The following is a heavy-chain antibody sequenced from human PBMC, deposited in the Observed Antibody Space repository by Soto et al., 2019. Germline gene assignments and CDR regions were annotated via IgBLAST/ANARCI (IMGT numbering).Heavy chain of an antibody. V-gene: IGHV1-18*01. D-gene: IGHD3-3*01. J-gene: IGHJ4*02. CDR1: GYTFTSYG. CDR3: ARESWSDFWSGYPGDY. Sequence: QVQLVQSGAEVKKPGASVKVSCKASGYTFTSYGISWVRQAPGQGLEWMGWISAYNGKTNYAQKLQGRVTMTTDTSTSTADMELRSLSSDDTAVYYCARESWSDFWSGYPGDYCGQGTLVTVSS. CDR2: ISAYNGKT.